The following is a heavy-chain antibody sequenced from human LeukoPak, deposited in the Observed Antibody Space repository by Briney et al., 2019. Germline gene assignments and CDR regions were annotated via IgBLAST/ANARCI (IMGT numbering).Heavy chain of an antibody. V-gene: IGHV3-21*01. CDR2: ISTSSTYI. D-gene: IGHD2-15*01. CDR1: GFTFSTYT. Sequence: PGGSLRLSCAASGFTFSTYTMNWVRQAPGKGLEWVSSISTSSTYIYYADSVKGRFTISRDNAENSLYLQMNSLRAEDTAVYYCACLAAIDYWGQGTLVTVSS. CDR3: ACLAAIDY. J-gene: IGHJ4*02.